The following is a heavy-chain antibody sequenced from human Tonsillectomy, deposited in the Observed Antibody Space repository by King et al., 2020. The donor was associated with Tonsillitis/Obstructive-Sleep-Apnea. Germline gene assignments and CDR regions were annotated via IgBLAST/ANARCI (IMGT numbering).Heavy chain of an antibody. D-gene: IGHD5-18*01. Sequence: VQLVESGGGVVQPGRSLRLSCAASGFTFSSYAMHWVRQAPGKGLEWVAVISYDGSNKYYADSVKGRFTISRDNSKNTLYLQMNSLRAEDTAVYYCARDGYSYEENYYYYDMDVWGQRTTVTVSS. J-gene: IGHJ6*02. V-gene: IGHV3-30*04. CDR3: ARDGYSYEENYYYYDMDV. CDR1: GFTFSSYA. CDR2: ISYDGSNK.